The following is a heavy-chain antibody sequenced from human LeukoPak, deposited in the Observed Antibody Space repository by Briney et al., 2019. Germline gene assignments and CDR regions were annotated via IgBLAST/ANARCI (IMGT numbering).Heavy chain of an antibody. Sequence: PGGSLRLSCAASGFTVSSNYLSWVRQAPEKGLEWVSVIYYNGSTYYADSVRGRFTISRDNSRNTVYLQMNSLRPEDTAVYYCANRALRYFDWSVDYWGQGTLVTVSS. D-gene: IGHD3-9*01. CDR1: GFTVSSNY. V-gene: IGHV3-53*01. CDR2: IYYNGST. J-gene: IGHJ4*02. CDR3: ANRALRYFDWSVDY.